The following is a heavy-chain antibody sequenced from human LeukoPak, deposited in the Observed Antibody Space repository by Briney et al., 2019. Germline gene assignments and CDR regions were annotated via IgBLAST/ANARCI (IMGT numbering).Heavy chain of an antibody. J-gene: IGHJ6*02. V-gene: IGHV6-1*01. CDR2: TYYRSKWYN. Sequence: SQTLSLTCAISGDSVSSNSAAGNWIRQSPSRGLEWLGRTYYRSKWYNDYAVSVKSRITINPDTSKNQFSLQLNSVTPEDTAVYYCARISRIAVAGTIYYYYGMDVWGQGTTVTVSS. CDR1: GDSVSSNSAA. CDR3: ARISRIAVAGTIYYYYGMDV. D-gene: IGHD6-19*01.